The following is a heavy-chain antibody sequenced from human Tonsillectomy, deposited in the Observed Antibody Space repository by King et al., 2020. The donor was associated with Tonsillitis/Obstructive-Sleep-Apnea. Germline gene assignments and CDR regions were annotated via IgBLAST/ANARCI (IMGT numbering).Heavy chain of an antibody. CDR1: GGSISSYY. Sequence: VQLQESGPGLVKPSETLSLTCTVSGGSISSYYWSWIRQPPGKGLEWIGYIYYSGSTNYNPSLKSRVTISVDTSKNQFSLKLSSVTAAETAVYYCARGSSGGVGRGWYVMFDYWGQGTLVTVSS. D-gene: IGHD6-19*01. CDR3: ARGSSGGVGRGWYVMFDY. V-gene: IGHV4-59*01. CDR2: IYYSGST. J-gene: IGHJ4*02.